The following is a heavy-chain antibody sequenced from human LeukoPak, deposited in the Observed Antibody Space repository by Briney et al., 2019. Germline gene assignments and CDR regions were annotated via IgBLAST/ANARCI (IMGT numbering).Heavy chain of an antibody. CDR1: GFTVSSNY. Sequence: GGSLRLSCAASGFTVSSNYMSWVRQAPGKGLEWVSVIYSGGSTYCTDSVKGRFTISRDDSKNTLYLQMNSLRPEDTAVYYCARGGYSSGWFHGFDIWGQGTMVTVSS. CDR2: IYSGGST. D-gene: IGHD6-19*01. CDR3: ARGGYSSGWFHGFDI. J-gene: IGHJ3*02. V-gene: IGHV3-66*02.